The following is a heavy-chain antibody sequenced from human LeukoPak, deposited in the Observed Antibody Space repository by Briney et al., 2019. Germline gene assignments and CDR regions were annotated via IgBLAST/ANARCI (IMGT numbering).Heavy chain of an antibody. CDR2: ISSGSVYI. CDR1: GFTFSPYS. CDR3: ARGPKYISATGPYYFDY. J-gene: IGHJ4*02. V-gene: IGHV3-21*01. D-gene: IGHD6-13*01. Sequence: GGSLRFSCVVSGFTFSPYSMNWVRQAPGKGLQWVASISSGSVYIYYADSMKGRFTISRDNAKNSMYLQMYSLRAEDTAVYYCARGPKYISATGPYYFDYWGQGTPVTVSS.